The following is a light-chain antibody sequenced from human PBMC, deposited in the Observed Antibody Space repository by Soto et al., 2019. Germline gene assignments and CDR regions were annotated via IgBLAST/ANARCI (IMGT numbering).Light chain of an antibody. J-gene: IGKJ4*01. V-gene: IGKV1-5*03. CDR1: QSITSW. CDR3: QQYKSFALT. CDR2: KAS. Sequence: DIQMTQSPSTLSASVGDRVTITCRASQSITSWLAWYQQKPGKAPNLLIYKASSLEGGVPSRFSGSGSGTEFTLTISSLQPDDFATDYCQQYKSFALTFGGGTKVEIK.